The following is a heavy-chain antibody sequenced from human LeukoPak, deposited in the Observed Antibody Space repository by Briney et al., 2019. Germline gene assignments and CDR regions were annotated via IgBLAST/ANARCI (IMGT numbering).Heavy chain of an antibody. J-gene: IGHJ4*02. Sequence: GGSLRLSCAASGFTFSSYAMHWVRQAPGKGLEYVSAISSSGDSTYNADPVKGRFTISRDNSKDTLYLQMSSLRAGDTAVYFCVKGRVSGPGSYYNAPFDYWGQGTLVTVSS. CDR2: ISSSGDST. V-gene: IGHV3-64D*06. CDR1: GFTFSSYA. CDR3: VKGRVSGPGSYYNAPFDY. D-gene: IGHD3-10*01.